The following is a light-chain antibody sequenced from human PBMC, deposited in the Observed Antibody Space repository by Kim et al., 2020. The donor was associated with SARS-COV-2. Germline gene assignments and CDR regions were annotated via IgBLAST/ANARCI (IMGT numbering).Light chain of an antibody. Sequence: DIQMTQSPSSLSASVGDRVTITCRASQSISIYLNWYQQKPGKAPKVLIYAASSLQSGVPSRFSGSGSGTDFTLTISSLQPEDVATYYCQQSYSTPRTFGQGTKLEI. J-gene: IGKJ2*01. CDR3: QQSYSTPRT. CDR2: AAS. V-gene: IGKV1-39*01. CDR1: QSISIY.